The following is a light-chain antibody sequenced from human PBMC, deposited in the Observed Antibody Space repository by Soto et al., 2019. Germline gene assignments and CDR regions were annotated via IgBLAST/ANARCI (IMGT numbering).Light chain of an antibody. CDR3: TSYGDKRGVI. V-gene: IGLV2-8*01. J-gene: IGLJ2*01. CDR2: EVD. Sequence: QSALTQPPSASGSPGQTVTSSCPGATSNIGSYKFISWYQHHPGKAPKLIIYEVDKRPSGVPDRFYGTKSGNTASLTVSGLQAEDDADYYCTSYGDKRGVIFGGGTKLTVL. CDR1: TSNIGSYKF.